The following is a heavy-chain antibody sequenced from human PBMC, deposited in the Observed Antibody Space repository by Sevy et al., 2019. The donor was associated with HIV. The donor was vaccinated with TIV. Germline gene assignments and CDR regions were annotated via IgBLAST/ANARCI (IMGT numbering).Heavy chain of an antibody. V-gene: IGHV3-7*01. D-gene: IGHD5-12*01. Sequence: GGSLRLSCAASGFTFKSYWMTWVRQAPGKGLEWVANINRDGSEKCYSDSLKGRFSISRDNSKNSVHLQINTLRAEDTAVYDCAREGSAYDTYYYHYAMDVWGQGTTVTVSS. J-gene: IGHJ6*02. CDR3: AREGSAYDTYYYHYAMDV. CDR1: GFTFKSYW. CDR2: INRDGSEK.